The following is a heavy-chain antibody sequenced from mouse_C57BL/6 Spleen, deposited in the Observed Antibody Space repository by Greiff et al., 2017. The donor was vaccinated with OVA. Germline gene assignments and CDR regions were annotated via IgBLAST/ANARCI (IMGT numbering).Heavy chain of an antibody. Sequence: EVQLQQSGPELVKPGASVKMSCKASGYTFTDYNMHWVKQSHGKSLEWIGYINPNNGGTSYNQKFKGKATLTVNKSSSTAYMELRSLTSEDSAVYYCAREIYYDYDGYWYFDVWGTGTTVTVSS. CDR3: AREIYYDYDGYWYFDV. CDR2: INPNNGGT. V-gene: IGHV1-22*01. J-gene: IGHJ1*03. CDR1: GYTFTDYN. D-gene: IGHD2-4*01.